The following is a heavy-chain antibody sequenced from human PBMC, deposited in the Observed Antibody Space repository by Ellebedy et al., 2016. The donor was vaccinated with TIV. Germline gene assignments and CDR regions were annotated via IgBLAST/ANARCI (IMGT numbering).Heavy chain of an antibody. D-gene: IGHD2-15*01. CDR1: GFTLSNYW. CDR2: INSDGSNT. CDR3: ARGVVGAGNGNEY. J-gene: IGHJ4*02. V-gene: IGHV3-74*01. Sequence: PGGSLTLSCAASGFTLSNYWMHWVRQAPGKGLVWVSRINSDGSNTSYVDSVKGRFTISRDSAKNTLYLQMNSLRAEDTAVYYCARGVVGAGNGNEYWGRGTLVTVSS.